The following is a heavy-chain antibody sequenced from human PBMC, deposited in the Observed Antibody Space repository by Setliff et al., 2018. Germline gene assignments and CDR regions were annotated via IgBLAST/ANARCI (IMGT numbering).Heavy chain of an antibody. D-gene: IGHD1-1*01. CDR3: ARANKKLDYYYYYYMDV. V-gene: IGHV4-61*02. CDR2: VYTNGGS. Sequence: PSETLSLTCTVSGGSISSGSYYWSWIRHPAGKGLEWIGRVYTNGGSDYNPLLKSRVSISLDTSKNQFSLKLISVTAADTAVYYCARANKKLDYYYYYYMDVWG. J-gene: IGHJ6*03. CDR1: GGSISSGSYY.